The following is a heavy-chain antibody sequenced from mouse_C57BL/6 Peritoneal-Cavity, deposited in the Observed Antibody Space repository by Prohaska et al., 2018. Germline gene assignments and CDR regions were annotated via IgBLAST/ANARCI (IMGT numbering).Heavy chain of an antibody. J-gene: IGHJ2*01. CDR1: GYTFTGYW. V-gene: IGHV1-9*01. Sequence: KLSCQATGYTFTGYWIEWVKQRPGHGLEWIGEILPGSGSTNYNEKLKGKATFTADTSSNTAYMKLSSLKTEDSAIYYCERGSTVPDLDDGGQGNALAVS. CDR3: ERGSTVPDLDD. CDR2: ILPGSGST. D-gene: IGHD1-1*01.